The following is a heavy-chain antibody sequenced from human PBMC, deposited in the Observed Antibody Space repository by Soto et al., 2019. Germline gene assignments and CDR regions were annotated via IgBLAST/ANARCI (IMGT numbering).Heavy chain of an antibody. CDR1: GYTFTSYF. Sequence: QVQLVQSGAEVKKPGASVKVSCKASGYTFTSYFIHWVRQAPGQGLEWMGVFDPSGVATNSAQKFQGRLTMTRDTSTITVYMDLTSLGSDDTALYYCARVSRGAFDIWGQGTLVTVSS. J-gene: IGHJ3*02. CDR2: FDPSGVAT. V-gene: IGHV1-46*01. CDR3: ARVSRGAFDI.